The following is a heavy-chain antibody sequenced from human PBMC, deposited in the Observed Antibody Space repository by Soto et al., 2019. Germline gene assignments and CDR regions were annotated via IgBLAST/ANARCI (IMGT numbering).Heavy chain of an antibody. CDR1: GASITSLYYY. V-gene: IGHV4-39*01. CDR3: ARRGWGSSSFFDY. D-gene: IGHD6-6*01. J-gene: IGHJ4*02. Sequence: QLQLQESGPGLVKPSETLSLTCTVSGASITSLYYYWGWLRPPPGKGLEWIGSSYHSGSTYYAPSLMSRVAMSVDTSKNQFALKLNSVTAADTAVYYCARRGWGSSSFFDYWGQGILVTVSS. CDR2: SYHSGST.